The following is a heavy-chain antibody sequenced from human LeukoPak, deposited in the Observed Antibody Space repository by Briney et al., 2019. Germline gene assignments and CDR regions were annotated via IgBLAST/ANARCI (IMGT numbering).Heavy chain of an antibody. Sequence: GGSLRLSCAASGFTFSSYSMNWVRQAPGKGLEWVSSISSSSSYIYYVDSVKGRFTISRDNSKNTGYLQMNRLRAEDTAVYFCAKEYGYDYNHFYSMDVWGKGTTVTISS. V-gene: IGHV3-21*01. CDR2: ISSSSSYI. CDR1: GFTFSSYS. D-gene: IGHD5-12*01. J-gene: IGHJ6*03. CDR3: AKEYGYDYNHFYSMDV.